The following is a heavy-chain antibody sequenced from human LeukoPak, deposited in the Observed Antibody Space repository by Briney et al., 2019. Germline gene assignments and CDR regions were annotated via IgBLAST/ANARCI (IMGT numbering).Heavy chain of an antibody. Sequence: SQTLSLTCAISGDSVSSNSAAWNWIRQSPSRGLEWLGRTYYRSKWYNDYAVSVKSRITINPDTSKNQFSLQLNSVTPEDTAVYYCAREGGFGYYYDSSGYFGFDYWGQGTLVTASS. J-gene: IGHJ4*02. CDR2: TYYRSKWYN. CDR3: AREGGFGYYYDSSGYFGFDY. V-gene: IGHV6-1*01. D-gene: IGHD3-22*01. CDR1: GDSVSSNSAA.